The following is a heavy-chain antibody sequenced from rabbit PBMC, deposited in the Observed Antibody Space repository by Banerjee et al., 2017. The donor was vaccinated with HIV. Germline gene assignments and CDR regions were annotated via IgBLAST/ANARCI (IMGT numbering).Heavy chain of an antibody. D-gene: IGHD4-2*01. CDR2: INTSTGNT. V-gene: IGHV1S45*01. CDR3: ARDAGYAGSNL. CDR1: GFSFSNKFV. Sequence: QEQLEESGGDLVKPEGSLTLTCTASGFSFSNKFVMCWVRQAPGKGLEWIACINTSTGNTVYASWAKGRSTVSKASSTTVTLQMTSLTAADTATYFCARDAGYAGSNLWGQGTLVTVS. J-gene: IGHJ4*01.